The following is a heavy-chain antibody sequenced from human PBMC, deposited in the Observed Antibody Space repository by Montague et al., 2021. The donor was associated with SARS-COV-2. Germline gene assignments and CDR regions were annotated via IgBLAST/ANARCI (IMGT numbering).Heavy chain of an antibody. CDR2: ISFDGSNK. D-gene: IGHD5-18*01. CDR1: GFTFSTYG. CDR3: AKGDTSPGDY. V-gene: IGHV3-30*18. Sequence: SLRLPCAASGFTFSTYGMYWVRQAPGKGLEWVAVISFDGSNKYYADSVKGRFTISRDNSKNTVYLQMNSLRGEDTAVYYCAKGDTSPGDYWGQGTLVTVSS. J-gene: IGHJ4*02.